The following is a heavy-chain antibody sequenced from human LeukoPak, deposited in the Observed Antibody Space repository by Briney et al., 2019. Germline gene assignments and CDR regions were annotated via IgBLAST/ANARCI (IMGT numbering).Heavy chain of an antibody. Sequence: GASVKVSCKASGYIFTGYYIHWVRQAPGQGLEWMGWINPNSGDTKYAQKFQGRVTMTRDTSNNTVYMDLTRLDDTAMYYCARDGVFRFEVGDVYYYYMDVWGKGTTVIISS. CDR1: GYIFTGYY. D-gene: IGHD2-21*02. CDR3: ARDGVFRFEVGDVYYYYMDV. CDR2: INPNSGDT. V-gene: IGHV1-2*02. J-gene: IGHJ6*03.